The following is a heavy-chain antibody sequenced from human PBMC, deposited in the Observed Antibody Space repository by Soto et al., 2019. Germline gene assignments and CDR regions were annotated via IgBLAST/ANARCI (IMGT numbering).Heavy chain of an antibody. V-gene: IGHV4-59*01. CDR1: GGSISSYY. CDR2: IYNGATT. CDR3: AKGGRQWLVTSDFSY. D-gene: IGHD6-19*01. Sequence: SETLSLTCIVSGGSISSYYWTWTRQPPGKGLEWIGCIYNGATTNYNPSLKSRFTISRDSSKNTVSLEMTSLRAEDTAVYYCAKGGRQWLVTSDFSYWGQGALVTVSS. J-gene: IGHJ4*02.